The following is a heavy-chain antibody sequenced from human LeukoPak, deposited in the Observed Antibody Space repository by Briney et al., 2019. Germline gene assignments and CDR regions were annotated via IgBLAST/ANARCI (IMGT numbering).Heavy chain of an antibody. Sequence: GGSLRLSCAASGFTFSDYYMSWIRQAPGKGLEWVSYISSSGSTIYYADSVKGRFTISRDNAKNSLYLQMNSLRAEDTAVYYCARGPFYDFPILYYFEYWGQGTLVTVSS. V-gene: IGHV3-11*04. CDR3: ARGPFYDFPILYYFEY. CDR2: ISSSGSTI. D-gene: IGHD3-3*01. CDR1: GFTFSDYY. J-gene: IGHJ4*02.